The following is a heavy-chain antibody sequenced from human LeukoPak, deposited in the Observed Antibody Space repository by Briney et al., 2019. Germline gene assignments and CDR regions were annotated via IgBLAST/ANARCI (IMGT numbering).Heavy chain of an antibody. V-gene: IGHV4-39*07. CDR3: ARLLPQITEKNNDAFDI. D-gene: IGHD1-20*01. CDR1: GGSISSSSYY. CDR2: IFYTGST. Sequence: SETLSLTCTVSGGSISSSSYYWGWIRQPPGKGLEWIGSIFYTGSTYHNPSLNSRVTISVDTSKNQFSLKLSSVTAADTAVYYCARLLPQITEKNNDAFDIWGQGTMVTVSS. J-gene: IGHJ3*02.